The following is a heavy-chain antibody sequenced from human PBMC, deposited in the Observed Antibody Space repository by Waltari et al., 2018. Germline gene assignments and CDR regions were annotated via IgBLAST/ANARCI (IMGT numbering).Heavy chain of an antibody. Sequence: EVQLLESGGGLVQPGGSLRLSCAASGFTFSSYAMSWVRQAPGKGLEWVSVIYSGGSSTYYADSVKGRFTISRDNSKNTLYLQMNSLRAEDTAVYYCAKDLGGYYYMDVWGKGTTVTVSS. D-gene: IGHD3-10*01. J-gene: IGHJ6*03. CDR1: GFTFSSYA. CDR3: AKDLGGYYYMDV. V-gene: IGHV3-23*03. CDR2: IYSGGSST.